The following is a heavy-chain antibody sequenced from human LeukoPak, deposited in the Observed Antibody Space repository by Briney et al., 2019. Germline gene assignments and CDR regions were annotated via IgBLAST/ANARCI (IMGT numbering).Heavy chain of an antibody. CDR2: MYHSGNT. D-gene: IGHD2/OR15-2a*01. Sequence: SETLSLTCTVSGDSVSRYYWSWIRQAPGKGLEWIAFMYHSGNTNYNPSLTGRVTISVDTSKNQFSLKLSSVTAADTAVYYCARLIDLHWFDPWGQGTLVTVSS. CDR3: ARLIDLHWFDP. J-gene: IGHJ5*02. V-gene: IGHV4-59*02. CDR1: GDSVSRYY.